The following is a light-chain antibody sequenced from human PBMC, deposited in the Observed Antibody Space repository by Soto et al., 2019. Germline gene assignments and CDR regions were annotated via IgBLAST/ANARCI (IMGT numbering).Light chain of an antibody. Sequence: QSVLTQPPSASGTPGQTVTIFCSGGSSNVGSSLVYWYQQLPGAAPKLLIYNNNQRPSGVPDRFSGSKSGTSASLAIGGLRFEDDADYYCAAWDDGLSGPIFGGGTKLTVL. V-gene: IGLV1-47*02. CDR1: SSNVGSSL. J-gene: IGLJ2*01. CDR3: AAWDDGLSGPI. CDR2: NNN.